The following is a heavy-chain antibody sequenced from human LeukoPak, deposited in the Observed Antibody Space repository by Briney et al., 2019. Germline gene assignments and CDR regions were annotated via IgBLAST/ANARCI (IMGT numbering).Heavy chain of an antibody. Sequence: SETLSLTCAVYGGSFSGYYWSWVRQPPGKGLEWIGEINHSGSTNYNPSLKSRVTISVDTSKNQFSLKLSSVTAADTAVYYCARGYSGYAPFDYWGQGTLVTVSS. V-gene: IGHV4-34*01. D-gene: IGHD5-12*01. CDR3: ARGYSGYAPFDY. J-gene: IGHJ4*02. CDR2: INHSGST. CDR1: GGSFSGYY.